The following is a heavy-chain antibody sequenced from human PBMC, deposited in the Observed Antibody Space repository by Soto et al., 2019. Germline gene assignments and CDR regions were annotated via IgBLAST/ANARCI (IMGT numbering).Heavy chain of an antibody. CDR3: ARHTLVPAAILTGN. Sequence: QLQLQESGPGLVKPSETLSLTCTVSGGSISSSSYYWGWIRQPPGKGLEWIGSIYYSGSTYYNPSFKSRVTISVDTSKNQFSLKLSSVTAADTAVYYCARHTLVPAAILTGNWGQGTLVTVSS. CDR2: IYYSGST. CDR1: GGSISSSSYY. V-gene: IGHV4-39*01. J-gene: IGHJ4*02. D-gene: IGHD2-2*01.